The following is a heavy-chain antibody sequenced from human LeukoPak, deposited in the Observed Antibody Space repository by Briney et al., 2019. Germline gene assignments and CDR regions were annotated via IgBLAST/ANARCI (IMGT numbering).Heavy chain of an antibody. V-gene: IGHV4-34*01. CDR3: ARGLGPGDS. D-gene: IGHD7-27*01. Sequence: SETLSLTCAVYGGSFSGYYWSWIRQPPGKGLEWIGEINHSGSTNYNPSLKSRVTISVDTSKNQFSLKLRSVTAADTALYYCARGLGPGDSWGQGTLVTVSS. CDR1: GGSFSGYY. J-gene: IGHJ4*02. CDR2: INHSGST.